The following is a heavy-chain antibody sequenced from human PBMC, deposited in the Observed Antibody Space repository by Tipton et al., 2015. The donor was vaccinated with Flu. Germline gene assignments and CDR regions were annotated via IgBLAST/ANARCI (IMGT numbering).Heavy chain of an antibody. J-gene: IGHJ6*03. CDR1: SGSISSTGYF. CDR3: ARALPVSLYYYYMDV. V-gene: IGHV4-39*01. Sequence: LSLTCTVSSGSISSTGYFCAWIRQPPGKGLELIGSIYPSGSIYYNPSLKSRVTISVDTSKKQFSLKLRSVTAADTAVYFCARALPVSLYYYYMDVWGNGTTVTVSS. CDR2: IYPSGSI.